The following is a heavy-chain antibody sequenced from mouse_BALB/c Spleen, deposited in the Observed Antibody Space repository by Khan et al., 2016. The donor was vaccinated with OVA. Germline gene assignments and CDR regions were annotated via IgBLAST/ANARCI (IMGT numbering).Heavy chain of an antibody. CDR3: ARDDYGNFLYFDY. J-gene: IGHJ2*01. V-gene: IGHV1-54*01. Sequence: QVQLKQSGGEVIRPGTSVKVSYKASGYAFTHYLIEWVKQRPGQGLEWIGVINPGSGSTNYNEKFKGKAILTADKSSSTAYMQLSSLTSDDSAVYFCARDDYGNFLYFDYWGQGTTLTVSS. CDR1: GYAFTHYL. CDR2: INPGSGST. D-gene: IGHD2-1*01.